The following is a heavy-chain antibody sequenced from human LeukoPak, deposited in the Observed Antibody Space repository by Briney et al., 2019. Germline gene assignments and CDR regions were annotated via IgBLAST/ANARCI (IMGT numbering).Heavy chain of an antibody. D-gene: IGHD6-13*01. CDR2: INRSGNT. CDR3: ARGQVKEQLLPRTGSRYYYYMDV. J-gene: IGHJ6*03. V-gene: IGHV4-34*01. Sequence: PSETLSLTCAVYGGSFSGYYWSWIRQPPGKGLEWIGEINRSGNTNYNSSLKRQVTISVDTSKNQFSLRLSSVTAADTAVYYCARGQVKEQLLPRTGSRYYYYMDVWGRGTTVTVSS. CDR1: GGSFSGYY.